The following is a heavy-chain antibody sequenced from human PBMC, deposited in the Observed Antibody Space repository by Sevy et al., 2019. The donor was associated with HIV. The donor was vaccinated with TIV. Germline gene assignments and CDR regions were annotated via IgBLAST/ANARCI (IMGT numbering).Heavy chain of an antibody. D-gene: IGHD2-2*03. Sequence: SETLSLTCAVYGGSFSGYYWSWIRQPPGKGLEWIGEINHSGSTNYNPSLKSRVTISVDTSKNQFSLKLSSVTAADTVVYYGARGLDIVVVPAATRIAAAGRATRGRGGGWFDPWGQGTLVTVSS. V-gene: IGHV4-34*01. CDR2: INHSGST. J-gene: IGHJ5*02. CDR1: GGSFSGYY. CDR3: ARGLDIVVVPAATRIAAAGRATRGRGGGWFDP.